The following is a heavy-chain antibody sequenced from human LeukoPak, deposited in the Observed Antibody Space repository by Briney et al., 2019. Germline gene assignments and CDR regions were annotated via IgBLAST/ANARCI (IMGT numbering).Heavy chain of an antibody. V-gene: IGHV3-7*05. J-gene: IGHJ4*02. CDR2: IKQDESEK. CDR1: GFTFSNYA. Sequence: HPGGSLRLSCAASGFTFSNYAIHWVRQAPGKGLEWVANIKQDESEKYYVDSVKGRFTISRDNAKTSLYLQMNSLRAEDTAVYYCARGVYSLDYWGQGTLVTVSS. D-gene: IGHD2-8*01. CDR3: ARGVYSLDY.